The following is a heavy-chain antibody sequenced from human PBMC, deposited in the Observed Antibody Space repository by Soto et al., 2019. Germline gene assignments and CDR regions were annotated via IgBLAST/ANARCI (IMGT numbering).Heavy chain of an antibody. Sequence: SLRLSCAASGFTFSSYSMNWVRQAPGKGLDWVSYISSSSSTIYYADSVKGRFTISRDNAKNSLYLQMNSPRAEDTAVYYCARGLITGSQYSGGWYYFDSWGQGNQVTVSS. J-gene: IGHJ4*02. V-gene: IGHV3-48*01. CDR2: ISSSSSTI. CDR3: ARGLITGSQYSGGWYYFDS. D-gene: IGHD1-26*01. CDR1: GFTFSSYS.